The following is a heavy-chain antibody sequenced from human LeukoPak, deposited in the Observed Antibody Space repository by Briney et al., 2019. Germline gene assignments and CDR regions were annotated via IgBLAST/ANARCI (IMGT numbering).Heavy chain of an antibody. D-gene: IGHD3-22*01. CDR1: GGSISSGSYY. CDR3: AIDSSGKKYYYYGMDV. J-gene: IGHJ6*02. V-gene: IGHV4-61*02. CDR2: IYTSGST. Sequence: SQTLSLTCTVSGGSISSGSYYWSWIRQPAGKGLEWIGRIYTSGSTNYNPSLKSRVTISVDTSKHQFSLKLSSVTAADTAVYYCAIDSSGKKYYYYGMDVWGQGTTVTVSS.